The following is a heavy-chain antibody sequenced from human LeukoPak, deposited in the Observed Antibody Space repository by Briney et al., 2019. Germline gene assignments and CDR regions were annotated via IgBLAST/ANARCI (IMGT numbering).Heavy chain of an antibody. CDR2: ISWDGGST. D-gene: IGHD3-10*01. Sequence: GGSLRLSCAASGFTFDDYAMHWVRQAPGEGLEWVSLISWDGGSTYYADSVKGRFTISRDNSKNSLYLQMNSLRAEDTALYYCAKDMATSGSGSYDYWGQGTLVTVSS. CDR3: AKDMATSGSGSYDY. V-gene: IGHV3-43D*03. J-gene: IGHJ4*02. CDR1: GFTFDDYA.